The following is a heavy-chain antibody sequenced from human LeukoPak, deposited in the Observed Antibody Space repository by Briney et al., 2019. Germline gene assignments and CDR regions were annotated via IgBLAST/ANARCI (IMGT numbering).Heavy chain of an antibody. Sequence: ASVKVSCKVSGYTLTELSMHWVRQAPGKGLEWMGGFDPEDGETIYAQKFQGRVTMTKDMSTTTVYMELSSLRSDDTAIYYCSRGDSTGFVDFWGQGTLVTVSS. CDR2: FDPEDGET. V-gene: IGHV1-24*01. CDR3: SRGDSTGFVDF. CDR1: GYTLTELS. J-gene: IGHJ4*02. D-gene: IGHD3-22*01.